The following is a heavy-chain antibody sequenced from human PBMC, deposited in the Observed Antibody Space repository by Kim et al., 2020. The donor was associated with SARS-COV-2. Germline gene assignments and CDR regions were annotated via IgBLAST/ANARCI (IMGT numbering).Heavy chain of an antibody. D-gene: IGHD3-10*01. CDR1: GFNFTTYA. J-gene: IGHJ5*02. CDR3: AKEEWFRAGSS. V-gene: IGHV3-23*01. Sequence: GGSLRLSCAASGFNFTTYAMTWVRQSAGAGLEWVSSLSGGANRTYYADPVKGRYTISSDTSRSTLYLQMCGLRAEDSAVYYCAKEEWFRAGSSWGQGTLVTVSA. CDR2: LSGGANRT.